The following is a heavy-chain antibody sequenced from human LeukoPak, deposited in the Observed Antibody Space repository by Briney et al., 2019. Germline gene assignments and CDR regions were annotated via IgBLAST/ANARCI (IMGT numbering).Heavy chain of an antibody. CDR2: IYYSGST. CDR3: ASLRGFSYGFDY. V-gene: IGHV4-59*01. CDR1: GGSISSYY. D-gene: IGHD5-18*01. J-gene: IGHJ4*02. Sequence: SETLSLTCTVSGGSISSYYWSWIRQPPGNGLEWIGYIYYSGSTNYNPSLKSRVTISVDTSKNQFSLKLTSVTAADTAVYYCASLRGFSYGFDYWGQGTLVTVSS.